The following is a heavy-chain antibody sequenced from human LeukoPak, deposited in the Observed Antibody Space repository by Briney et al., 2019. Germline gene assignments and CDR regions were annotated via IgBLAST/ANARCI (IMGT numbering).Heavy chain of an antibody. Sequence: GGSLRLSCAASGFTFSSSAMHWVRQAPGKGLEWVAVISYDGSNKYYADSVKGRFTISRDNSKNTLYVQMNSLRAEDTAVYYCASNPRRAYWFDPWGQGNLVTVSS. V-gene: IGHV3-30-3*01. CDR2: ISYDGSNK. J-gene: IGHJ5*02. D-gene: IGHD6-6*01. CDR3: ASNPRRAYWFDP. CDR1: GFTFSSSA.